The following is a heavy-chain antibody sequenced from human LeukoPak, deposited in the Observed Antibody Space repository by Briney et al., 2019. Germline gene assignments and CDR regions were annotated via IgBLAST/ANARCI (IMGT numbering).Heavy chain of an antibody. V-gene: IGHV3-7*02. CDR1: GFXFRSFW. CDR3: AKFETRGPQSEDN. Sequence: PGGSLRLSCAASGFXFRSFWMSWVRQAPGKGLEWVASIKEDGSDKYYVESVKGRFTISRDDAKNSVYLQMNSLRVEDTAVYYCAKFETRGPQSEDNWGQGTLVTVSS. J-gene: IGHJ4*02. D-gene: IGHD1-14*01. CDR2: IKEDGSDK.